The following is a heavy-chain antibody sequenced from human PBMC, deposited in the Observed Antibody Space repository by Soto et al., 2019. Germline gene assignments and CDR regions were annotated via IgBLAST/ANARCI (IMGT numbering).Heavy chain of an antibody. CDR3: ARDRRVSPALYYGMDV. V-gene: IGHV3-33*01. D-gene: IGHD6-25*01. J-gene: IGHJ6*02. CDR2: IWYDGSNK. Sequence: ESGGGVVQPGRSLRLSCAASGFTFSSYGMHWVRQAPGKGLEWVAVIWYDGSNKYYADSVKGRFTISRDNSKNTLYLQMNRLRVEDTAVYYCARDRRVSPALYYGMDVWGQGTTVTVSS. CDR1: GFTFSSYG.